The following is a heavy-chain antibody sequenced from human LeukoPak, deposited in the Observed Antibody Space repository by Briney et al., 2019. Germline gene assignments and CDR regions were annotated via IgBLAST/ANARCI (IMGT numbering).Heavy chain of an antibody. CDR2: ISWNSGSI. D-gene: IGHD3-3*01. Sequence: GGSLRLSCAASGFTFDDYAMHWVRQAPGKGLEWVSGISWNSGSIGYADSVKGRFTISRDDAKNSLYLQMNSLRAEDTALYYCAKDPSSITIFGVVPARGGMDVWGQGTTVTVSS. CDR1: GFTFDDYA. V-gene: IGHV3-9*01. J-gene: IGHJ6*02. CDR3: AKDPSSITIFGVVPARGGMDV.